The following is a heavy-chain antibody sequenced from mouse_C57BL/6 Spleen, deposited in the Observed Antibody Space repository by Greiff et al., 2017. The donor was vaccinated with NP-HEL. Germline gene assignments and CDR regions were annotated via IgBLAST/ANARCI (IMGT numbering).Heavy chain of an antibody. J-gene: IGHJ2*01. CDR3: TTTLEESSYADIDY. CDR2: IDPADGDT. D-gene: IGHD1-1*01. V-gene: IGHV14-1*01. CDR1: GFNFKDYY. Sequence: VQLKQSGAELVRPGASVKLSCTASGFNFKDYYMHWVKQRPEQGLEWIGRIDPADGDTEYAPKFQGKATMTADTSSNTAYLQLRSLTSEDPAVFYCTTTLEESSYADIDYWGQGTTVTVSS.